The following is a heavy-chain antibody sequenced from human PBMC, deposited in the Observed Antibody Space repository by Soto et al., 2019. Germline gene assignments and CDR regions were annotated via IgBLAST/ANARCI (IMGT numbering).Heavy chain of an antibody. V-gene: IGHV4-34*01. CDR2: INHSGST. D-gene: IGHD1-26*01. J-gene: IGHJ4*02. CDR1: GGSFSAYY. CDR3: ARGALGATTSVDY. Sequence: QVQLQQWGAGLLKPSETLSLTCAVYGGSFSAYYWSWIRQPPGKGLEWIGEINHSGSTNYNPSLKSRVTISVDTSKNQFSLKLSSVTAADTAVYYCARGALGATTSVDYWGQGTLVTVSS.